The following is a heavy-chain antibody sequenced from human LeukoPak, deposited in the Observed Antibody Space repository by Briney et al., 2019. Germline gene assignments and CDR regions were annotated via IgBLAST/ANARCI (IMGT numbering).Heavy chain of an antibody. CDR2: IYHSGST. J-gene: IGHJ4*02. D-gene: IGHD3-10*01. V-gene: IGHV4-30-2*01. CDR1: GGSISSGGYS. Sequence: SETLSLTCAVSGGSISSGGYSWSWIRQPPGKGLEWIGYIYHSGSTYYNPSLKSRVTISVDRSKNQFSLKLSSVTAADTAVYYCARNYGSGSYYPDYWGQGTLVTVSS. CDR3: ARNYGSGSYYPDY.